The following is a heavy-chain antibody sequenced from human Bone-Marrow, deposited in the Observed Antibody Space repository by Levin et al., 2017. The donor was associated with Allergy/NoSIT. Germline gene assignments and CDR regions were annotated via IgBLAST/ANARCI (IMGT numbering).Heavy chain of an antibody. Sequence: SGGSLRLSCVGNGFSFSSFSMTWVRRAPGKGLEWISYISASSGTTFYADSVKGRFTVSRNNLQRSMSLEMKNLRADDTGVYFCATRTTIAGVGFYFSSWGRGTRVTVSA. CDR2: ISASSGTT. J-gene: IGHJ4*02. CDR1: GFSFSSFS. V-gene: IGHV3-48*01. D-gene: IGHD3-3*01. CDR3: ATRTTIAGVGFYFSS.